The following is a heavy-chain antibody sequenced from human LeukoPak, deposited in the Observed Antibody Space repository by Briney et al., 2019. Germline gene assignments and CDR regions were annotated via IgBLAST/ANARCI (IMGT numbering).Heavy chain of an antibody. Sequence: ETLSLTCTVSGASISSDYWSWIRQPPGKGLEWVSVIYSGGSTYYADSVKGRFTISRDNSKNTLYLQMNSLRAEDTAVYYCARDLGDFWSGYYTDYWGQGTLVTVSS. CDR2: IYSGGST. V-gene: IGHV3-66*01. J-gene: IGHJ4*02. CDR3: ARDLGDFWSGYYTDY. CDR1: GASISSDY. D-gene: IGHD3-3*01.